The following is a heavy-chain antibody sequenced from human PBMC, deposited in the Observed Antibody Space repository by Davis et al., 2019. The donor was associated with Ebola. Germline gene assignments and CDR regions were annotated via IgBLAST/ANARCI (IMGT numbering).Heavy chain of an antibody. CDR3: ARQGYCNSTSCNNWFDP. J-gene: IGHJ5*02. CDR2: IYPGDSDT. D-gene: IGHD2-2*01. CDR1: GYSFSNYW. V-gene: IGHV5-51*07. Sequence: GESLKISCKGSGYSFSNYWIGWVHQMPGRGLEWMGIIYPGDSDTRYSPSFQGQVTISADQSINTVHLQWSSLKASDSATYYCARQGYCNSTSCNNWFDPWGQGTLVTVSS.